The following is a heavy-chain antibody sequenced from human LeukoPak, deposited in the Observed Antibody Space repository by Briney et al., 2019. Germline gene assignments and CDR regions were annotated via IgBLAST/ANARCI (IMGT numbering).Heavy chain of an antibody. CDR3: AELGITMIGGV. J-gene: IGHJ6*04. D-gene: IGHD3-10*02. Sequence: GGSLRLSCAASGFTFDDYGMSWVRQAPGKGLEWVSSITSDSRYMYYADSVKGRFTISRDNAKNSPYLQMNSLRAEDTAVYYCAELGITMIGGVWGKGTTVTISS. CDR2: ITSDSRYM. V-gene: IGHV3-21*01. CDR1: GFTFDDYG.